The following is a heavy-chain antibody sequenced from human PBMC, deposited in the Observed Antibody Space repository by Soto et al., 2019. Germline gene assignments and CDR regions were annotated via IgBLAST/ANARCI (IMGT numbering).Heavy chain of an antibody. CDR3: AKDQAAATASWSWFDP. CDR1: GFTFSSYA. J-gene: IGHJ5*02. V-gene: IGHV3-23*01. D-gene: IGHD2-15*01. Sequence: GGSLRLSCAASGFTFSSYAMSWVRQAPGKGLEWVSAISGSGGSTYYVDSVKGRFTISRDNSKNTLYLQMNSLRAEDTAVYYCAKDQAAATASWSWFDPWGQGTLVTVSS. CDR2: ISGSGGST.